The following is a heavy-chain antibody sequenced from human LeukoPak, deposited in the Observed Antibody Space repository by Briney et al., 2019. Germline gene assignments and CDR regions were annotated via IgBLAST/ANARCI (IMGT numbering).Heavy chain of an antibody. CDR2: IYPGDSDT. V-gene: IGHV5-51*01. J-gene: IGHJ3*01. D-gene: IGHD5-18*01. CDR3: ARRGQSGYSSGPEGLDL. Sequence: GESLKISFKASTYSFTKYWVAWVRPMPGKGLEWMGTIYPGDSDTRYNPPLQGHVTISADKSITTAFLQWSSLKASDTAVYYCARRGQSGYSSGPEGLDLWGQGTMVTVSS. CDR1: TYSFTKYW.